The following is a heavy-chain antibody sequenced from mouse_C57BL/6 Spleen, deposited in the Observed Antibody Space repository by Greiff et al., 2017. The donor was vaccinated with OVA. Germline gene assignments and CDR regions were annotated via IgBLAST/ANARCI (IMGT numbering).Heavy chain of an antibody. Sequence: DVMLVESGGGLVKPGGSLKLSCAASGFTFTDYGMHWVRQAPEKGLEWVAYISSGSSTIYYADTVKGRFTIARDNAKNTLFLQMTSLRSEDTAMYYCARYYGAMDYWGQGTSVTVSS. J-gene: IGHJ4*01. V-gene: IGHV5-17*01. CDR1: GFTFTDYG. CDR2: ISSGSSTI. D-gene: IGHD1-1*01. CDR3: ARYYGAMDY.